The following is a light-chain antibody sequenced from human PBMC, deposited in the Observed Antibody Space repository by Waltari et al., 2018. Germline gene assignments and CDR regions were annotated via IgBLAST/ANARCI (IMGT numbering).Light chain of an antibody. J-gene: IGKJ5*01. CDR2: GTS. V-gene: IGKV3-20*01. CDR1: PSLSSNS. CDR3: QQYEWAPDT. Sequence: VLTQSPGTLSLSPGERATLPGRASPSLSSNSLAWYQQKPGQAPRLLIYGTSNRATGTPDRFSGSGSGTDFTLTISRLEPEDFARYYCQQYEWAPDTFGQGTRLEIK.